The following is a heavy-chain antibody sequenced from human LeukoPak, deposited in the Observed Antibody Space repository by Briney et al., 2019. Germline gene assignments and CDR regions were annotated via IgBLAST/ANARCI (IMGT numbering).Heavy chain of an antibody. CDR2: IYQSGST. Sequence: SETLSLTCAVSADSISSGGYSWHWIRQPPGKGLEWIGYIYQSGSTYYNPSLKSRVTISVDRSKNQVSLKLSSVTAADTAVYYCAREYLAAAGKYFDCWGQGTLVTVSS. CDR1: ADSISSGGYS. CDR3: AREYLAAAGKYFDC. V-gene: IGHV4-30-2*01. D-gene: IGHD6-13*01. J-gene: IGHJ4*02.